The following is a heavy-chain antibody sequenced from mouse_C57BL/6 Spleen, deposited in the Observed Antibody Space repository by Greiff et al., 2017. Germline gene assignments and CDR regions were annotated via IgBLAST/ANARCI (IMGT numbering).Heavy chain of an antibody. CDR1: GYTFTSYW. J-gene: IGHJ3*01. Sequence: QVQLQQPGAELVKPGASVKLSCKASGYTFTSYWMHWVKQRPGRGLEWIGRIYPNSGGTKYNEKFKSKATLTVDKPSSTAYMQLSSLTSEDSAVYYCAREGDDYDFAYWGQGTLVTVSA. CDR3: AREGDDYDFAY. V-gene: IGHV1-72*01. CDR2: IYPNSGGT. D-gene: IGHD2-4*01.